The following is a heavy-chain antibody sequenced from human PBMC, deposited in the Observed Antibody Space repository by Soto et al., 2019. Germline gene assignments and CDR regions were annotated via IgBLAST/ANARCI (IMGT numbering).Heavy chain of an antibody. V-gene: IGHV4-4*02. CDR2: IYHSGST. D-gene: IGHD3-10*01. CDR3: ARSYMVRGVANWFDP. CDR1: GGSISSSNW. J-gene: IGHJ5*02. Sequence: SETLSLTCAVSGGSISSSNWWSWVRQPPGKGLEWIGEIYHSGSTNYNPFLKSRVTISVDKSKNQFSLKLSSVTAADTAVYYCARSYMVRGVANWFDPWGQGTLVT.